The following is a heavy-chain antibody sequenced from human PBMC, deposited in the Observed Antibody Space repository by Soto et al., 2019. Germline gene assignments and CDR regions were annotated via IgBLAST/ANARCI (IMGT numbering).Heavy chain of an antibody. CDR1: GFTFTSYV. Sequence: QVQLVESGGGVVQPGRSLRLACAASGFTFTSYVMHWVRQAPGKGLEWGVVISYDGSNKYEADSVKGRFTISRDNSKNTLYLQMNSLRAEDTAVYYCAKDLMGGRPVYWGQGTLVTVSS. CDR3: AKDLMGGRPVY. V-gene: IGHV3-30*18. J-gene: IGHJ4*02. CDR2: ISYDGSNK. D-gene: IGHD1-26*01.